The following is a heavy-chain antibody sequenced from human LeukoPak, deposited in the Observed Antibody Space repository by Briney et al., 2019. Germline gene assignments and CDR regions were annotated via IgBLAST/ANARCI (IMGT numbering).Heavy chain of an antibody. CDR3: AKTLGIVVLITTYYFDN. V-gene: IGHV3-23*01. J-gene: IGHJ4*02. CDR2: ISGSGDST. Sequence: GGSLRLSCAASDFTSISYAMSWVRQAPGKGLEWVSAISGSGDSTYYADSVKGRFTISRDNSKNTLYLQMNSLRAEDTAVYYCAKTLGIVVLITTYYFDNWGQGTLVTVSS. CDR1: DFTSISYA. D-gene: IGHD3-22*01.